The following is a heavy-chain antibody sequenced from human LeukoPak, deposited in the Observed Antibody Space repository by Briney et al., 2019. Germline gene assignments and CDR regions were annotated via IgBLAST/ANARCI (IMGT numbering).Heavy chain of an antibody. CDR1: GYTFTSYA. D-gene: IGHD1-7*01. CDR3: ARDRGNYEDY. J-gene: IGHJ4*02. CDR2: INAGNXNT. Sequence: ASVKVSCKASGYTFTSYAMHWVRQAPGQRLEWMGWINAGNXNTXYXXKFEXRVTITRDTSASTAYMELSSLRSEDTAVYYCARDRGNYEDYWGQGTLVTVSS. V-gene: IGHV1-3*01.